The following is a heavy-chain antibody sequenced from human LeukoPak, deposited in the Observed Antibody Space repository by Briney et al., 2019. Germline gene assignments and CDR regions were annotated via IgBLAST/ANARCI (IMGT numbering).Heavy chain of an antibody. Sequence: SETLSLTCTVSGGSISSYYWSWIRQPPGKGLEWIGYIYYSGSTNYNPSLKSRVTISVDTSKNQFSLKLSSVTAADTAVYYCASTPGVGDYWGQGTLVTVSS. J-gene: IGHJ4*02. CDR1: GGSISSYY. CDR3: ASTPGVGDY. V-gene: IGHV4-59*12. CDR2: IYYSGST. D-gene: IGHD3-10*01.